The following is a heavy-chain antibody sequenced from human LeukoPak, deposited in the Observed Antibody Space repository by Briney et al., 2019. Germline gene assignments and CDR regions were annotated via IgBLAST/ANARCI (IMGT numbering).Heavy chain of an antibody. Sequence: SETLSLTCAVSDDSFSSHYWTWIRQPPGQGLGSIGYISYTGSTNYNPPLKSRVTISVDTSKNQFSLKLNSVTAADTAVYYCARDPTTVTKGFDIWGQGTLVTVSS. V-gene: IGHV4-59*11. CDR3: ARDPTTVTKGFDI. CDR1: DDSFSSHY. D-gene: IGHD4-17*01. CDR2: ISYTGST. J-gene: IGHJ3*02.